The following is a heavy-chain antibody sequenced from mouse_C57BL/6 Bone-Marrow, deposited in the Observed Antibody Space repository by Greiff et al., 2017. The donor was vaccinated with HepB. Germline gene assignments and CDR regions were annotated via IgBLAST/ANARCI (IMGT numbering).Heavy chain of an antibody. CDR1: GYTFTSYW. D-gene: IGHD1-1*01. CDR3: ARSYGSSYVGY. V-gene: IGHV1-69*01. J-gene: IGHJ2*01. CDR2: IDPSDSYT. Sequence: QVQLQQSGAELVMPGASVKLSCKASGYTFTSYWMHWVKQRPGQGLEWIGEIDPSDSYTNYNQKFKGKATLTVDKSSSTAHMELRSLTSEDSAVYYCARSYGSSYVGYWGQGTTLTVSS.